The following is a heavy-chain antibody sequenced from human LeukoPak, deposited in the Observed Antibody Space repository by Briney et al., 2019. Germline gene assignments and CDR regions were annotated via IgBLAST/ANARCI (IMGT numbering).Heavy chain of an antibody. V-gene: IGHV1-24*01. CDR2: FNLEDGET. D-gene: IGHD3-3*01. CDR3: ATAFRNYDFWSGPGFDY. CDR1: GYTLTELS. Sequence: ASVKVSCKVSGYTLTELSMHWVRQAPGKGLEWVGGFNLEDGETVYAQKFQGRVTMTEDTSSDTAYMDLSSLRSEDTAVYYCATAFRNYDFWSGPGFDYWGQGTLVTVSS. J-gene: IGHJ4*02.